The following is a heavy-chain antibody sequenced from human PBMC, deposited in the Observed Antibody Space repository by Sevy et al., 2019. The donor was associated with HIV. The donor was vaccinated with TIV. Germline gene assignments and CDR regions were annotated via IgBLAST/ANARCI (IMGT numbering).Heavy chain of an antibody. D-gene: IGHD3-3*01. CDR2: ISSDGVST. J-gene: IGHJ6*02. V-gene: IGHV3-64D*06. Sequence: GGSLRLSCSGSGFSFSNSAMNWVRQTPGKGLKYVSAISSDGVSTYYTDSVRGRFTISRDNSKNTLYLQMSSLRVEDTAVYYCVKDPDYNFWRGDYGMHLWGQGTTVTVSS. CDR3: VKDPDYNFWRGDYGMHL. CDR1: GFSFSNSA.